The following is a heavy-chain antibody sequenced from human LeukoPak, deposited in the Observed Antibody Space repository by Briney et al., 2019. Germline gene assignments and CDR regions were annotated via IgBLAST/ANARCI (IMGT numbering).Heavy chain of an antibody. V-gene: IGHV3-23*01. CDR1: GFTFSSYA. CDR2: ISGSGGST. J-gene: IGHJ4*02. D-gene: IGHD3-3*01. CDR3: AKDKDIGSGYPFDY. Sequence: PGGSLRLSCVVSGFTFSSYAMSWVRQAPGKGLEWVSTISGSGGSTFYADSVKGRFTISRDNSKNTLYLQMNSLRAEDTAVYYCAKDKDIGSGYPFDYWGQGTLVTVSS.